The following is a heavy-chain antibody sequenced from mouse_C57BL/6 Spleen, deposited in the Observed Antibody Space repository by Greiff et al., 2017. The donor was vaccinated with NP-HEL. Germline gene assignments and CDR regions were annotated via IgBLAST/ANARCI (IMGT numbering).Heavy chain of an antibody. CDR3: ARDTSNYPFDY. V-gene: IGHV1-42*01. J-gene: IGHJ2*01. CDR2: INPSTGGT. Sequence: VQLQQSGPELVKPGASVKISCKASGYSFTGYYMNWVKQSPEKSLEWIGEINPSTGGTTYNQKFKAKATLTVDKSSSTAYMQLKSLTSEDSAVYYCARDTSNYPFDYWGQGTTLTVSS. D-gene: IGHD2-5*01. CDR1: GYSFTGYY.